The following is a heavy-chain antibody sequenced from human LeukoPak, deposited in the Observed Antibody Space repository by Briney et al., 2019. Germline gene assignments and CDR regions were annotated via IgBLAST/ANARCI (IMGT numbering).Heavy chain of an antibody. CDR2: ISGSGGST. CDR1: GFTFSSYA. J-gene: IGHJ4*02. V-gene: IGHV3-23*01. Sequence: GGSLRLSGAASGFTFSSYAMSWVRQAPGKGLEWVSAISGSGGSTHYADSVKGRFTISRDNSKNTLYLQMNSLRAEDTAVYYCAKDEATVTRPPLDWGQGTLVTVSS. D-gene: IGHD4-17*01. CDR3: AKDEATVTRPPLD.